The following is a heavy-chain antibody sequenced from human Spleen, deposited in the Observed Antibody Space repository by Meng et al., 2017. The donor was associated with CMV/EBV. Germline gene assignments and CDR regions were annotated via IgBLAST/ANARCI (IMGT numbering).Heavy chain of an antibody. V-gene: IGHV4-39*07. D-gene: IGHD1-26*01. CDR2: IYYSGST. Sequence: SETLSLTCTVSGGSISSSSYYWGWIRQPPGKGLEWIGSIYYSGSTYYNPSLKSRVTISVDTSKNQFSLKLSSVTAADTAVYYCARDPPSGSYEESFDYWGQGTLVTVSS. CDR3: ARDPPSGSYEESFDY. J-gene: IGHJ4*02. CDR1: GGSISSSSYY.